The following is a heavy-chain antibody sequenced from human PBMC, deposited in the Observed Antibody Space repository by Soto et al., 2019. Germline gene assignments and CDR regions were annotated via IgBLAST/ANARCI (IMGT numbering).Heavy chain of an antibody. D-gene: IGHD6-13*01. J-gene: IGHJ4*02. V-gene: IGHV3-33*01. Sequence: SLRLSCAASGFTFSSYGMHWVRQAPGKGLEWVAVIWYDGSNKYYADSVKGRFTISRDNSKSTLYLQMNSLRAEDTAVYYCARNPFRARSWVDYWGQGTLVTVSS. CDR1: GFTFSSYG. CDR3: ARNPFRARSWVDY. CDR2: IWYDGSNK.